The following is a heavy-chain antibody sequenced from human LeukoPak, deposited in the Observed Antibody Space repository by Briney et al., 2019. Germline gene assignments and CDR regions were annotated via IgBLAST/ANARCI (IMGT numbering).Heavy chain of an antibody. CDR2: INWNGGST. J-gene: IGHJ6*03. CDR1: GFTFDDYG. Sequence: GGPLRLSCAASGFTFDDYGMSWVRQAPGKGLEWVSGINWNGGSTGYADSVKGRFTISRDNAKNSLYLQMNSLRAEDTAVYYCARDPYSGSYGDYYYYYMDVWGKGTTVTVSS. V-gene: IGHV3-20*04. CDR3: ARDPYSGSYGDYYYYYMDV. D-gene: IGHD1-26*01.